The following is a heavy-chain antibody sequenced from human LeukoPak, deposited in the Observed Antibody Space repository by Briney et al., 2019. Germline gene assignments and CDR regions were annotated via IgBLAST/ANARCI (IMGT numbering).Heavy chain of an antibody. V-gene: IGHV3-7*01. J-gene: IGHJ4*02. CDR1: GFTFSEYW. CDR3: ARDGSCFDF. CDR2: IKGDGSTI. D-gene: IGHD2-15*01. Sequence: GGPLRLSCGASGFTFSEYWMSWVRQAPGRGPEWVANIKGDGSTIYYVDSVKGRFTISRDNGKNSLYLQMNNLRVEDTAVYHCARDGSCFDFWGQGALVTV.